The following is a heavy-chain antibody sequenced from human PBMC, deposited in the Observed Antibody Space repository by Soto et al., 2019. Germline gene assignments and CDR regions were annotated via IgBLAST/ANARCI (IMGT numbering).Heavy chain of an antibody. J-gene: IGHJ6*02. CDR3: ARDRDYCSDGSCFQAYGMDV. CDR1: GFTFSSYA. CDR2: ISYDGSNK. Sequence: GGSLRLSCAASGFTFSSYAMHWVRQAPGKGLEWVAVISYDGSNKYYADSVKGRFTISRDNSKNTLYLQMNSLRAEDTAVYYCARDRDYCSDGSCFQAYGMDVWGQGTTVTVSS. D-gene: IGHD2-15*01. V-gene: IGHV3-30-3*01.